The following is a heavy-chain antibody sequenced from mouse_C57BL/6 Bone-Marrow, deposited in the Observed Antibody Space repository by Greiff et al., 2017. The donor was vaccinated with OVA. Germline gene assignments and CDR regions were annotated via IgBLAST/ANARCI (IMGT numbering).Heavy chain of an antibody. J-gene: IGHJ4*01. CDR3: AVSFYAMDY. V-gene: IGHV1-69*01. Sequence: QVQLQQPGAELVMPGASVKLSCKASGYTFTSYWMHWVKQRPGQGLEWIGEIDPSDSYTNYNQQFKGKSTLTVDKSSSTAYMQLSSLTSEDSAVYYCAVSFYAMDYWGQGTSVTVSS. CDR1: GYTFTSYW. D-gene: IGHD6-2*01. CDR2: IDPSDSYT.